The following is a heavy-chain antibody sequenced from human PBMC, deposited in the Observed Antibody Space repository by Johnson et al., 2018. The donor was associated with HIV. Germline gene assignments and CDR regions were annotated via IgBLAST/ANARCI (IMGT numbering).Heavy chain of an antibody. CDR2: IKQDGSEK. Sequence: VQLVESGGGLVKPGGSLRLSCAASGFTFSDAWMSWVRQAPGKGLEWVANIKQDGSEKYYVDSVKGRFTISRDNAKNSLYLQMNSLRAEDTAVYYCARQTLRAFDIWGQGTMVTVSS. J-gene: IGHJ3*02. V-gene: IGHV3-7*01. CDR3: ARQTLRAFDI. CDR1: GFTFSDAW.